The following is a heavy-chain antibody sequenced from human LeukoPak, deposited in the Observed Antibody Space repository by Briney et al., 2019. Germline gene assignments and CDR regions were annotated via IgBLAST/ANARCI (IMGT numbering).Heavy chain of an antibody. CDR3: ARASSFDKTTRWNPAYFGP. CDR1: GGSLSGFY. CDR2: INHSGTT. D-gene: IGHD1-1*01. V-gene: IGHV4-34*01. J-gene: IGHJ5*02. Sequence: SETLSLTSAVHGGSLSGFYWSWIRQPPGKGLEWIGEINHSGTTNYNPSLKSRVTISVDTSKNQVSLDLASVTAADTAVYYCARASSFDKTTRWNPAYFGPWGQGTLVTVSS.